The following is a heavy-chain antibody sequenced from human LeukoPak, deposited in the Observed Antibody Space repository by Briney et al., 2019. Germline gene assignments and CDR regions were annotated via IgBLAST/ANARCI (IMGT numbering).Heavy chain of an antibody. CDR1: GLTFSNVW. D-gene: IGHD3-10*01. J-gene: IGHJ4*02. Sequence: PGGSLRLSCAASGLTFSNVWMNWVRQAPGKGLEWVGRIKSETDGGTTDYAAPVKGRFTISRDDSKNALHLQMNSLKTEDTAVYYCATGSSGYWGQGTLVTVSS. V-gene: IGHV3-15*01. CDR2: IKSETDGGTT. CDR3: ATGSSGY.